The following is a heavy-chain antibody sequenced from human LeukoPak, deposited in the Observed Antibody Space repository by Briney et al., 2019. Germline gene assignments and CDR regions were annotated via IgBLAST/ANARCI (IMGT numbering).Heavy chain of an antibody. CDR3: ASEGGFAYYDSSGGTSYYFDY. Sequence: GGSLRLSCAASGFTFSSYWMTWVRQAPGKGLEWVANIKEDGSETYYVDSVKGRFTISRDNANNSLSLQMNSLRAEDTAVYYCASEGGFAYYDSSGGTSYYFDYWGQGTLVTVSS. D-gene: IGHD3-22*01. CDR1: GFTFSSYW. V-gene: IGHV3-7*05. CDR2: IKEDGSET. J-gene: IGHJ4*02.